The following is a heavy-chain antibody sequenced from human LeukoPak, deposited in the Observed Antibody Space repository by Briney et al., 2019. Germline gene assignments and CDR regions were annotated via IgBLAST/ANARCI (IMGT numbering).Heavy chain of an antibody. Sequence: GGSLRLSCAASGFTFSGHAMNWVRQAPGKGLEWLSDISDSSNTIYYADSVRGRFTVSRDNPKNSLFLQMNSLRAEDTAVYFCARISGSGGSYYYYYMDVWGKGTTVTVSS. V-gene: IGHV3-48*04. CDR1: GFTFSGHA. CDR3: ARISGSGGSYYYYYMDV. J-gene: IGHJ6*03. D-gene: IGHD3-10*01. CDR2: ISDSSNTI.